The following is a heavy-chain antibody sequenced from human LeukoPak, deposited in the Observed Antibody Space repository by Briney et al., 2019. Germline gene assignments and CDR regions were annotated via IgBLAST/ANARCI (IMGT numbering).Heavy chain of an antibody. CDR2: IYYSGST. Sequence: SETLSLTCTVSGGSISSYYWSWIRQPPGKGLEWIGYIYYSGSTNYNPSIKSRVTISVDTSKNQFSLKLSSVTAADTAVYYCARGVSSGYWGQGTLVTVSS. CDR1: GGSISSYY. CDR3: ARGVSSGY. J-gene: IGHJ4*02. D-gene: IGHD6-19*01. V-gene: IGHV4-59*01.